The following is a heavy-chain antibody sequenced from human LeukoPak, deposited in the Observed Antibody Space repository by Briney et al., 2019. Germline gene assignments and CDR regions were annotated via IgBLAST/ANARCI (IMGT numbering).Heavy chain of an antibody. CDR3: ARLGDGRSGFRERDNNWYDP. CDR2: INTDGRST. CDR1: GFPFSSYW. V-gene: IGHV3-74*01. J-gene: IGHJ5*02. Sequence: GGSLRLSCAASGFPFSSYWMHWVRQAPGKGLVWVSHINTDGRSTNYADSVKGRFTVSRDNAKNTLYLQMNSLRAEDTAVYYCARLGDGRSGFRERDNNWYDPWGQGTLVTVSS. D-gene: IGHD3-3*01.